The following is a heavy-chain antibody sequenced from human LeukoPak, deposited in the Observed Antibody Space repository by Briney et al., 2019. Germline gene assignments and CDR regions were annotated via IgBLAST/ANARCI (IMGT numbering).Heavy chain of an antibody. J-gene: IGHJ4*02. CDR1: GYTFTSYA. V-gene: IGHV1-3*01. CDR2: INAGNGNT. D-gene: IGHD2-15*01. Sequence: ASVKVSCKASGYTFTSYAMHWVRQAPGQRLEWMGWINAGNGNTKYSQKFQGRVTITRDTSASTAYMELSSLRSEDTAVYYCARQWWSRGLSDYWGQGTLVTVSS. CDR3: ARQWWSRGLSDY.